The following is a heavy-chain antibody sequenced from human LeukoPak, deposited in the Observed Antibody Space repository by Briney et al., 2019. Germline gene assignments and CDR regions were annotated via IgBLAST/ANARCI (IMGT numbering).Heavy chain of an antibody. V-gene: IGHV3-48*01. D-gene: IGHD2-2*01. J-gene: IGHJ4*02. Sequence: PGGSLRLSCAASGFTFSSYSMNWVRQAPGEGLGGVSDISSSSSTIYYADAVKGRCTISRGNADDSLYLQMNSLRAEDTAVYYCASDIVVVPGTDYWGQGTLVTASS. CDR1: GFTFSSYS. CDR3: ASDIVVVPGTDY. CDR2: ISSSSSTI.